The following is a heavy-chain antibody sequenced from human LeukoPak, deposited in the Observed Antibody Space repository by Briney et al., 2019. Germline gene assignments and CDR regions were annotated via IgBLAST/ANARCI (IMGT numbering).Heavy chain of an antibody. V-gene: IGHV4-4*07. J-gene: IGHJ3*02. Sequence: SETLSLTCTVSGGSISSYYWSWIRQPAGKGLEWIGRIYTSGSTNYNPSLKSRVTMSVDTSKNHFSLKLSSVTAADTAVYYCAREHPHSPAFDIWGQGTMVTVSS. CDR1: GGSISSYY. CDR2: IYTSGST. CDR3: AREHPHSPAFDI. D-gene: IGHD3-3*02.